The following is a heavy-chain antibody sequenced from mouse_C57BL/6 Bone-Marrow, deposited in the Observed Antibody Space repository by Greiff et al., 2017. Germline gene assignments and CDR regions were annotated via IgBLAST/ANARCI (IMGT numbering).Heavy chain of an antibody. CDR3: ARQGDGYFYFDY. Sequence: EVKLVESGGGLVQPGGSLKLSCAASGFTFSDYGMAWVRRAPRKGPEWVAFISNLAYSIYYADTVTGRFTISRENAKNTLYLEMSSLRSEDTAMYYCARQGDGYFYFDYWGQGTTLTVSS. D-gene: IGHD2-3*01. V-gene: IGHV5-15*01. CDR1: GFTFSDYG. J-gene: IGHJ2*01. CDR2: ISNLAYSI.